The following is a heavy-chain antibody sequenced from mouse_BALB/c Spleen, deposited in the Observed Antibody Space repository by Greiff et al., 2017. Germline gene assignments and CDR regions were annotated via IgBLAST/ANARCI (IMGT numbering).Heavy chain of an antibody. CDR3: ARQRTGTGAMDY. V-gene: IGHV5-12-1*01. J-gene: IGHJ4*01. CDR1: GFAFSSYD. D-gene: IGHD4-1*01. Sequence: EVQVVESGGGLVKPGGSLKLSCAASGFAFSSYDMSWVRQTPEKRLEWVAYISSGGGSTYYPDTVKGRFTISRDNAKNTLYLQMSSLKSEDTAMYYCARQRTGTGAMDYWGQGTSVTVSS. CDR2: ISSGGGST.